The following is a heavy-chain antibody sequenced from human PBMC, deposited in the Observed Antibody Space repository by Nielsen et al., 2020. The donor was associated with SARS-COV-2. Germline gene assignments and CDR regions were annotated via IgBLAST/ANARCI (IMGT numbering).Heavy chain of an antibody. CDR1: GGTFSSHA. Sequence: VKVSCKASGGTFSSHAINWVRQAPGQGLEWMGRIIPILVKPNYPQHFQGRVTITADKSTNTVHMELSSLTSEDTAVYYCARASGSDFRRGYYFDNWGQGTLVTVSS. J-gene: IGHJ4*02. CDR2: IIPILVKP. V-gene: IGHV1-69*04. D-gene: IGHD3-3*01. CDR3: ARASGSDFRRGYYFDN.